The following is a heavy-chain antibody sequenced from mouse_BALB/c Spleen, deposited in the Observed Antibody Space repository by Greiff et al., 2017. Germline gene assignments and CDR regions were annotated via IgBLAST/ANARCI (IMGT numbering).Heavy chain of an antibody. CDR3: NAFHYYGYLDY. Sequence: EVQLQQSGAELVRSGASVKLSCTASGFNIKDYYMHWVKQRPEQGLEWIGWIDPENGDTEYAPKFQGKATMTADTSSNTAYLQLSSLTSEDTAVYYCNAFHYYGYLDYWGQGTTLTVSS. D-gene: IGHD1-2*01. CDR1: GFNIKDYY. V-gene: IGHV14-4*02. J-gene: IGHJ2*01. CDR2: IDPENGDT.